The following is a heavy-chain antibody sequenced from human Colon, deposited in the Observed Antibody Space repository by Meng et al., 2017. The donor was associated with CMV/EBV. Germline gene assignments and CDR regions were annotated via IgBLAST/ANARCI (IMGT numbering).Heavy chain of an antibody. D-gene: IGHD3-10*01. J-gene: IGHJ5*02. CDR1: GWSFSGYY. Sequence: YGWSFSGYYWIWLRPPPGQGLEWIGEIHHSGSTNYNPSLKSRVTIAVDTSKNQFSLKLSSVTAADTAVYYCARAIVVRGVIITYWFDPWGQGTLVTVSS. V-gene: IGHV4-34*01. CDR3: ARAIVVRGVIITYWFDP. CDR2: IHHSGST.